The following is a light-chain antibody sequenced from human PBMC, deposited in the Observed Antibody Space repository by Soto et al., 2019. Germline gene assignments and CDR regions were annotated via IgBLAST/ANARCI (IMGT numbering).Light chain of an antibody. Sequence: DIQMTQSPSTLSASVGDRVSISCRASQSLDKWLAWYQQKPGEAPKLLVSDASNLESGVSSRFTGSGSGTEFTLTISSREPDDFATYDCQQYTRYPYTFEQGIKLEIK. CDR3: QQYTRYPYT. CDR1: QSLDKW. V-gene: IGKV1-5*01. CDR2: DAS. J-gene: IGKJ2*01.